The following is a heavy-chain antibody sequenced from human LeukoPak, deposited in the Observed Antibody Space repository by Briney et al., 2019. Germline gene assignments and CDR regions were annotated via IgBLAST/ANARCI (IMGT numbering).Heavy chain of an antibody. CDR3: ARQSGIIGTTDWFDP. J-gene: IGHJ5*02. Sequence: PSETLSLTCAVYGGSFSGYYWSWIRQSPGKGLEWIGEINHSGSTNYNPSLKSRVTISVDTSKNQFSLKLSSVTAADTAVYYCARQSGIIGTTDWFDPWGQGTLVTVSS. V-gene: IGHV4-34*01. CDR2: INHSGST. D-gene: IGHD1-7*01. CDR1: GGSFSGYY.